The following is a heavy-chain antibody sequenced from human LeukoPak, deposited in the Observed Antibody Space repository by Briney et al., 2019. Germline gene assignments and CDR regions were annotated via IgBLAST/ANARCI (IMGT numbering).Heavy chain of an antibody. CDR3: ASGGGLYYDSSGFDY. J-gene: IGHJ4*02. V-gene: IGHV3-30-3*02. CDR1: GFTFSTYA. CDR2: ISYDGRNK. D-gene: IGHD3-22*01. Sequence: GGSLRLSCVASGFTFSTYAMHWVRQAPGEGLEWVAVISYDGRNKYYAGPVKGRFTISRDNSKNTLYLQMNSLRAEDTAVYYCASGGGLYYDSSGFDYWGQGTLVTVST.